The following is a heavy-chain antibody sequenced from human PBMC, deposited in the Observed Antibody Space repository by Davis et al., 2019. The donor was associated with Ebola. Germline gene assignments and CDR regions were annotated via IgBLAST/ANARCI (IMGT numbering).Heavy chain of an antibody. CDR2: IDWDDDK. CDR3: ARIHASGPGPYGMDV. Sequence: SGPTLVKPTQTLTLTCTFSGFSLSTSGMCVSWIRQPPGKALEWLARIDWDDDKYYSTSLKTRLTISKDTSKNQVVLTMTNMDPVDTATYYCARIHASGPGPYGMDVWGQGTTVTVSS. V-gene: IGHV2-70*11. J-gene: IGHJ6*02. CDR1: GFSLSTSGMC. D-gene: IGHD6-19*01.